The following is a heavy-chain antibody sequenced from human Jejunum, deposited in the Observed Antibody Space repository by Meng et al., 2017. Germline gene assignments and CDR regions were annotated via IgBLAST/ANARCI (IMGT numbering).Heavy chain of an antibody. CDR1: GYSFSSYG. J-gene: IGHJ4*02. Sequence: GGSLRLSCAGSGYSFSSYGMHWVRQAPGKGLDWVAVIWYDGSRTYYVDSVKGRFTISRDDSKNMLYLQMTNLRAEDTAVYYCARDLGDSSTGFYFDHWGQGTGVTVSS. CDR3: ARDLGDSSTGFYFDH. V-gene: IGHV3-33*01. CDR2: IWYDGSRT. D-gene: IGHD2-2*01.